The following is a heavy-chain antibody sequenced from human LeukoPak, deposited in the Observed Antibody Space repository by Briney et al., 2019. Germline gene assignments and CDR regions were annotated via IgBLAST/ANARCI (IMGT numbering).Heavy chain of an antibody. Sequence: GGSLRLSCAASGFAFSLYGMNWVRQAPGKGLEWVSSISSSSSYIYYADSVKGRFTISRDNAKNSLYLQMNSLRAEDTAVYYCARDYKFENDYWGQGTLVTVSS. J-gene: IGHJ4*02. CDR2: ISSSSSYI. CDR3: ARDYKFENDY. D-gene: IGHD3-10*01. V-gene: IGHV3-21*01. CDR1: GFAFSLYG.